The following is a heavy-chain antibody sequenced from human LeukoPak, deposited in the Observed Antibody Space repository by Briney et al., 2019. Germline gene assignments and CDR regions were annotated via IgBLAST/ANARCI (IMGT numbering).Heavy chain of an antibody. D-gene: IGHD3-10*01. CDR3: AKDSEGTMVQGVMDEGYFDY. Sequence: GGSLRLSCAASGFTFDDYAMHWVRQAPGKGLEWVSGISWNSGSIGYADSVKGRFTISRDNAKNSLYLQMNSLSAEDTALYSCAKDSEGTMVQGVMDEGYFDYWGQGTLVTVSS. CDR1: GFTFDDYA. CDR2: ISWNSGSI. J-gene: IGHJ4*02. V-gene: IGHV3-9*01.